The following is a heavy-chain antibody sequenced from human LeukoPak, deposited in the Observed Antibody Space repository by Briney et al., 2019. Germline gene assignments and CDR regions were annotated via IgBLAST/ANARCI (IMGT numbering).Heavy chain of an antibody. V-gene: IGHV5-51*01. D-gene: IGHD4-23*01. Sequence: GASLKISCKGAGSSFTSYWIGWVRPMPGKGLEWMGIIYPGDSETRYSPSFQGQVTISADKSRSTAYLQWSSLMASDTAMYYCTRHDDYGGNPSHWLDSWGQGTLVTVFS. CDR3: TRHDDYGGNPSHWLDS. CDR2: IYPGDSET. J-gene: IGHJ5*01. CDR1: GSSFTSYW.